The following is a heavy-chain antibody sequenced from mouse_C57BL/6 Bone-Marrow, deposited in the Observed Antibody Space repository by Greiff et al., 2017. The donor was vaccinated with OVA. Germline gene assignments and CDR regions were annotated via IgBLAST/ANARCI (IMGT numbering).Heavy chain of an antibody. D-gene: IGHD4-1*01. V-gene: IGHV1-69*01. CDR1: GYTFTSYW. Sequence: QVQLQQPGAELVMPGASVKLSCKASGYTFTSYWMHWVKQRPGQGLEWIGEIDPSDSYTNYNQKFKGKSTFTVDKSSSTAYMQLSSLTSEDSAVYYCARKGATGLYAMDYWGQGTSVTVSS. J-gene: IGHJ4*01. CDR2: IDPSDSYT. CDR3: ARKGATGLYAMDY.